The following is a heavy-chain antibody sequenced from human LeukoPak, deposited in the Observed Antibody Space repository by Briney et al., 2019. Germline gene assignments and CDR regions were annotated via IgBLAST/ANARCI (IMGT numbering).Heavy chain of an antibody. V-gene: IGHV3-48*04. D-gene: IGHD6-6*01. J-gene: IGHJ4*02. Sequence: GSLRLSCAASGFTFSRHSMNWVRQAPGKGLEWVSYISISSSTIYYADSVKGRFTISRDNAKNSLILQMNSLRAEDTAVYYCARIGYSSSSFDYWGQGTLVTVSS. CDR3: ARIGYSSSSFDY. CDR2: ISISSSTI. CDR1: GFTFSRHS.